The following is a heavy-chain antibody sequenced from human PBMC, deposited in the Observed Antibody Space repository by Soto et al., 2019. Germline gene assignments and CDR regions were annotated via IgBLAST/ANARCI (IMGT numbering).Heavy chain of an antibody. CDR2: TYYRSRWYN. D-gene: IGHD3-16*01. CDR3: DRQFPYYVSSDSYIDY. V-gene: IGHV6-1*01. CDR1: GDSVSGNSAA. J-gene: IGHJ4*02. Sequence: SQTLSLTCAISGDSVSGNSAAWNWIRQSPSRGLEWLGRTYYRSRWYNDYAVSVKSRITVTPDTSKNQFSLHLNSVTPEDTAVYYCDRQFPYYVSSDSYIDYWGQGSLATVSS.